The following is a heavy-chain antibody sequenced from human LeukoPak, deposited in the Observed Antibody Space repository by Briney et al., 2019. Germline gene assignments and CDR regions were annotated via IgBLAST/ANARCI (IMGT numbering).Heavy chain of an antibody. J-gene: IGHJ5*02. V-gene: IGHV3-48*03. CDR2: ISSSGSTI. CDR3: ARGYSLYSSGPSWFDP. D-gene: IGHD6-19*01. Sequence: GGSLRLSCAASGFTFSSYEMNWVRQAPGKGLEWVSYISSSGSTIYYADSVKGRFTISRDNAKNSLYLQMSSLTPEDTAVYYCARGYSLYSSGPSWFDPWGQGTLVTVSS. CDR1: GFTFSSYE.